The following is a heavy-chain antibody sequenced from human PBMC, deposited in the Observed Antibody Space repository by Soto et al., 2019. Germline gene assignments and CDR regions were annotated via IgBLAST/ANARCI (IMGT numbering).Heavy chain of an antibody. CDR1: GYTFTGHY. Sequence: ASVKVSCKASGYTFTGHYIHWARQAPEQGPEWMGEIGPESGATRYAQRFQGRVTMTRDMSITTVYMELNNLSPDDTAVYYCGRGRSGQIVVFYWGQGTPVTVSS. CDR2: IGPESGAT. D-gene: IGHD1-26*01. V-gene: IGHV1-2*02. CDR3: GRGRSGQIVVFY. J-gene: IGHJ4*02.